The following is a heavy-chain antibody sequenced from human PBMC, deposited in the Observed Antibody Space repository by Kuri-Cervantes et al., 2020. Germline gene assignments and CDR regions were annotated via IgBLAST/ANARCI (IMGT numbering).Heavy chain of an antibody. CDR3: ARKGDHWYFDL. CDR2: IYYSGST. D-gene: IGHD3-16*01. Sequence: SETLSLTCTVSGGSISSYYWSWIRQPPGKGLEWIGYIYYSGSTNYNPSLKSRVTISVDTSKNQFPLQLNSVTPEDTAVYYCARKGDHWYFDLWGRGTLVTVSS. J-gene: IGHJ2*01. CDR1: GGSISSYY. V-gene: IGHV4-59*12.